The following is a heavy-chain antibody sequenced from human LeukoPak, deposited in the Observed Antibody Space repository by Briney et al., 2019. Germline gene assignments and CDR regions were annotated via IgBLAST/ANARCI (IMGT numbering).Heavy chain of an antibody. CDR1: GGTLSSYA. J-gene: IGHJ3*02. CDR2: IIPIFGTA. D-gene: IGHD3-3*01. Sequence: SVKVSCXASGGTLSSYAISWVRQARGQGLEWMGRIIPIFGTANYAQKFQGRVTITTDESTSTAYMELSSLRSEDTAVYYCARDYYDFWSGYSTRSGAFDIWGQGTMVTVSS. V-gene: IGHV1-69*05. CDR3: ARDYYDFWSGYSTRSGAFDI.